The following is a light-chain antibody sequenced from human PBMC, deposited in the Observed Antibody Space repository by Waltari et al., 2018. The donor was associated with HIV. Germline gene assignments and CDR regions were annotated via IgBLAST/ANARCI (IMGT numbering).Light chain of an antibody. V-gene: IGKV1-5*03. J-gene: IGKJ1*01. CDR2: KVS. CDR1: QSISFW. CDR3: HQYNYYPWT. Sequence: DIQMTQSPSTLSASVGDRVTITCRASQSISFWLAWYQQKPGKAPSLIIYKVSNLASGVPSRFSGSGSGTEFTLTINSLQPDDFATYYCHQYNYYPWTFGQGTKVEIK.